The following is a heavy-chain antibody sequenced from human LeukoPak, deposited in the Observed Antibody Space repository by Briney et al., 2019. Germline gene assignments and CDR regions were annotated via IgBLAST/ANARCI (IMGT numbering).Heavy chain of an antibody. V-gene: IGHV4-31*03. J-gene: IGHJ6*02. CDR2: IYYSGST. Sequence: SETLSLTCTVSGGSISSGGYYWSWIRQHPGKGLEWIGYIYYSGSTYYNPSLKSRVTISVDTSKNQFSLKLSSVTAADTAAYYCARGEIVGATPGYYGMDVWGQGTTVTVSS. D-gene: IGHD1-26*01. CDR1: GGSISSGGYY. CDR3: ARGEIVGATPGYYGMDV.